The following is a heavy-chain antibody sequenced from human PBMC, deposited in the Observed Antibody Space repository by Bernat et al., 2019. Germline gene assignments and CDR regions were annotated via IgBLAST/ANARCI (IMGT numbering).Heavy chain of an antibody. CDR2: INHSGST. D-gene: IGHD3-3*01. Sequence: QVQLQQWGAGLLKPSETLSLTCAVYGGSFSGYYWSWIRQPPGKGLEWIGEINHSGSTNYNPSLKSRVTISVDTSKNQFSLTLSSVTAADTAVYYCARNTIFGVVIDYWYFDFWGRGTLVTVSS. V-gene: IGHV4-34*01. J-gene: IGHJ2*01. CDR3: ARNTIFGVVIDYWYFDF. CDR1: GGSFSGYY.